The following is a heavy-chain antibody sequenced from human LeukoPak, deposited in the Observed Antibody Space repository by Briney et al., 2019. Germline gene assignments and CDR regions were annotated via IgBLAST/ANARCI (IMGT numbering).Heavy chain of an antibody. D-gene: IGHD3-10*01. V-gene: IGHV4-61*01. CDR3: AAGGTGSYPYDAFDI. CDR2: IYYSGST. J-gene: IGHJ3*02. CDR1: GGSVSSGSYY. Sequence: SETLSLTCTVSGGSVSSGSYYWSWIRQPPGKGLEWIGYIYYSGSTNYNPSLKSRVTISVDTSKNQFSLKLSSVTAADTAVYYCAAGGTGSYPYDAFDIWGQGTMVTVSS.